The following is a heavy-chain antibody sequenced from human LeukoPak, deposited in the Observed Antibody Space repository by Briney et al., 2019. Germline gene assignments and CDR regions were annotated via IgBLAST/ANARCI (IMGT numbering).Heavy chain of an antibody. J-gene: IGHJ4*02. CDR1: GFTFSRHW. CDR2: IKQDGSAK. V-gene: IGHV3-7*03. CDR3: ARDNGWSADF. D-gene: IGHD2-15*01. Sequence: GESLRLSCAASGFTFSRHWMYWVRQAPGKGLEWVANIKQDGSAKPYVDSVEGRFTISRDNAKNSLFLQMNSLRAEDTAVYYCARDNGWSADFWGQGTLVTVSS.